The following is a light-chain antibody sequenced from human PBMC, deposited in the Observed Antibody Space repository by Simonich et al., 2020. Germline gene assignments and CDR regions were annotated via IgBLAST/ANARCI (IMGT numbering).Light chain of an antibody. CDR1: KGISSY. Sequence: DIQLTQSPSFLSASVGDRVTITCPASKGISSYLAWYQQKPGKDPKLLIYAASTLQSGVPSRFSGRGSGTEFTLTISSLQPEDFATYYCQQLNSYPITFGQGTRLEIK. J-gene: IGKJ5*01. CDR2: AAS. CDR3: QQLNSYPIT. V-gene: IGKV1-9*01.